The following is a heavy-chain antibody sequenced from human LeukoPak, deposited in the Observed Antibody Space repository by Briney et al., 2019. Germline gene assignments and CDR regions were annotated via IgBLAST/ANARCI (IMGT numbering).Heavy chain of an antibody. J-gene: IGHJ6*02. Sequence: PSETLSLTCAVYGGSFSGYYWSWIRQPPGKGLEWIGEINHSGSTNYNPSLKSRVTISVDTSKNQFSLKLSSVTAADTAVYYCARAPIDRVVGAQKGLDFYYYGMDVWGQGTTVTVSS. V-gene: IGHV4-34*01. CDR1: GGSFSGYY. CDR2: INHSGST. CDR3: ARAPIDRVVGAQKGLDFYYYGMDV. D-gene: IGHD1-26*01.